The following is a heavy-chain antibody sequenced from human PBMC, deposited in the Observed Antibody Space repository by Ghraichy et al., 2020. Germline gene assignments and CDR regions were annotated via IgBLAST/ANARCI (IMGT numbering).Heavy chain of an antibody. CDR1: GGSFSGYY. V-gene: IGHV4-34*01. Sequence: SETLSLTCAVYGGSFSGYYWSWIRQPPGKGLEWIGEINHSGSTNYNPSLKSRVTISVDTSKNQFSLKLSSVTAADTAVYYCARGVDTAMLEFDYWGQGTLVTVSS. CDR2: INHSGST. D-gene: IGHD5-18*01. J-gene: IGHJ4*02. CDR3: ARGVDTAMLEFDY.